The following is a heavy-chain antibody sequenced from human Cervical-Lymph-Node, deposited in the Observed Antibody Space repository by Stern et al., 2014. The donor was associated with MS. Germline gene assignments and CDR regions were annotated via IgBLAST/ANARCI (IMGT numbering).Heavy chain of an antibody. Sequence: VQLLESGPGLVQPSETLSLTCTVSSGSMRSYYWSWIRQPPGKGLEWIGYIYYSGNTNYNPSLKSRVTISIDMSKKQFSLRLTSVTAADTAVYYCVRDRCGGDCYYGMDVWGQGTTVTVSS. CDR3: VRDRCGGDCYYGMDV. V-gene: IGHV4-59*01. J-gene: IGHJ6*02. CDR1: SGSMRSYY. CDR2: IYYSGNT. D-gene: IGHD2-21*01.